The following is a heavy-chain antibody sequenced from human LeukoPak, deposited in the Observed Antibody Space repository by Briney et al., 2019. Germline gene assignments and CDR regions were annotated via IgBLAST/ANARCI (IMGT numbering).Heavy chain of an antibody. J-gene: IGHJ3*02. CDR1: GGTFSSYA. D-gene: IGHD6-13*01. V-gene: IGHV1-69*05. CDR3: ARARSSSWPIDAFDI. CDR2: IIPIFGTA. Sequence: GASVKVSCKASGGTFSSYAISWVRQAPGQGLEWMGRIIPIFGTANYAQKFQGRVTITTDESTSTAYMELSSLRSEDMAVYYCARARSSSWPIDAFDIWGQGTMVTVSS.